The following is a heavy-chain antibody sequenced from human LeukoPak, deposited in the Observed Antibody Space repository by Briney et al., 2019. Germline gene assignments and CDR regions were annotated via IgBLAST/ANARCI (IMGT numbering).Heavy chain of an antibody. CDR3: AREQSGSTSCSDY. CDR1: GFTFSSYS. D-gene: IGHD2-2*01. CDR2: ISSTTSTI. V-gene: IGHV3-48*04. J-gene: IGHJ4*02. Sequence: GGSLRLSCAASGFTFSSYSMNWVRQAPGKGLEWISYISSTTSTIYYADSVKGRFTISRDNAKNSLYLQMNSLRAEDTAVYYCAREQSGSTSCSDYWGQGTLVTVSS.